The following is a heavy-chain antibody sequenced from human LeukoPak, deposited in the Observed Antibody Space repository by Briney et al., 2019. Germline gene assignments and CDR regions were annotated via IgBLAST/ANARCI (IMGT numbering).Heavy chain of an antibody. V-gene: IGHV3-9*03. CDR1: GFTFDDYA. CDR2: ISWNSGSI. CDR3: ARKGAWYEAFDI. D-gene: IGHD6-19*01. J-gene: IGHJ3*02. Sequence: GGTLSLSCAASGFTFDDYALHWVRQAPGKGLEWVSGISWNSGSIGYADSVKGRFTTSRDNAKTSLYLQMNSLRAQDMALYYCARKGAWYEAFDIWGQGTMVTVSS.